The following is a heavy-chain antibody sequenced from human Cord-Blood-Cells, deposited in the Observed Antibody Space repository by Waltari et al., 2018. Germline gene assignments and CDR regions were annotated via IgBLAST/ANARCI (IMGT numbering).Heavy chain of an antibody. CDR3: AGLLWFGLDY. D-gene: IGHD3-10*01. V-gene: IGHV4-39*01. J-gene: IGHJ4*02. CDR2: IYYSGST. CDR1: GGSISSSSYY. Sequence: QLQLQESGPGLVKPSETLSLTCTVSGGSISSSSYYWGWIRQPPGKGLEWMGSIYYSGSTTYNPSLKSRVTISVDTSKNQFSLKRSSVTAADTAVYYCAGLLWFGLDYWGQGTLVTVSS.